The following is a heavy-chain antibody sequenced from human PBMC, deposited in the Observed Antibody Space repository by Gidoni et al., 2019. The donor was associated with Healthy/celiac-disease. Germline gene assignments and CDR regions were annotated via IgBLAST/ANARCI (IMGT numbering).Heavy chain of an antibody. V-gene: IGHV5-51*01. D-gene: IGHD2-2*01. CDR2: IYPGDSDT. CDR3: ARTDIVVVPAAQGAWFDP. Sequence: EVQLVQSGAEVKKPGESLKISCKGSGYSFTSYWLGWVRQLPGKGLEWMGIIYPGDSDTRYSPSFQGQVTISADKSISTAYLQWSSLKASDTAMYYCARTDIVVVPAAQGAWFDPWGQGTLGHRLL. CDR1: GYSFTSYW. J-gene: IGHJ5*02.